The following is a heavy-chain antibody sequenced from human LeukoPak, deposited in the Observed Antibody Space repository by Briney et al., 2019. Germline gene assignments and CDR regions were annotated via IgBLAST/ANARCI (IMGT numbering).Heavy chain of an antibody. CDR3: ARDRDSSGWYNYYYYYMDV. CDR1: GYTFTSYG. D-gene: IGHD6-19*01. V-gene: IGHV1-18*01. J-gene: IGHJ6*03. Sequence: ASVKVSCKASGYTFTSYGISWVRQAPGQGLEWMGWISAYNGNTNYAQKLQGRVTMTTDTSTSTAYMELRSLRSDDTAVYYCARDRDSSGWYNYYYYYMDVWGKGTTVNLSS. CDR2: ISAYNGNT.